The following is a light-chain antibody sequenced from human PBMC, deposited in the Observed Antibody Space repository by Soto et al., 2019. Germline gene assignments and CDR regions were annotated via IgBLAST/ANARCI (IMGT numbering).Light chain of an antibody. Sequence: ALLSCWASQSVRSNLAWYQQRPGQAPRLLIYGASTRAAGIPARFSGSGSGTDFTLTISGLQSEDSAVYYCQQYNDWPPELTFGGGTEVEIK. V-gene: IGKV3-15*01. CDR3: QQYNDWPPELT. J-gene: IGKJ4*01. CDR1: QSVRSN. CDR2: GAS.